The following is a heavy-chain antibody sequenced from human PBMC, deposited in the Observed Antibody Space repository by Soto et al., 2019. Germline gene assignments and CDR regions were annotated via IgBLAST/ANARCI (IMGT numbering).Heavy chain of an antibody. CDR2: ISTAHSDI. Sequence: ASVKVSCKASGYTFTGYGISWVRQAPGQGLEWMGWISTAHSDIGYAQKFQGRVTMTTDTSTSTAFMEMRSLTSDDTAVYYCARDLAYIREYWGQGTQVTVSS. D-gene: IGHD3-10*01. J-gene: IGHJ4*02. CDR1: GYTFTGYG. CDR3: ARDLAYIREY. V-gene: IGHV1-18*01.